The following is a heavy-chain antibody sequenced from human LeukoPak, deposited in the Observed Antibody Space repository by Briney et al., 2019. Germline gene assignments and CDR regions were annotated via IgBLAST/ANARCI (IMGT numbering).Heavy chain of an antibody. D-gene: IGHD3-10*01. J-gene: IGHJ4*02. V-gene: IGHV1-2*02. CDR2: INPNSGGT. CDR1: VYTFTGYY. CDR3: ARVPHMVRGDWSFDY. Sequence: ASVTVSCKASVYTFTGYYMHWVRQAPGQGLEWMGWINPNSGGTNYAQKFQGRVTMTRDTSISTAYMELSRLRSDDTAVYYCARVPHMVRGDWSFDYWGQGTLVTVSS.